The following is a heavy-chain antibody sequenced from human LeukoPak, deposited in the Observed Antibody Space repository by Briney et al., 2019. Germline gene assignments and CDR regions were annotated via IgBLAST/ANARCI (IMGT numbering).Heavy chain of an antibody. Sequence: SETLSLTCTVSGGSISSSSYYWGWIRQPPGKGLEWIGSIYYSGSTYYNPSLKSRVTISVDTSKNQFSLKLSSVTAADTAVYYGARHSVGSYGYWGQGTLVTVSS. V-gene: IGHV4-39*01. CDR2: IYYSGST. CDR1: GGSISSSSYY. J-gene: IGHJ4*02. D-gene: IGHD1-26*01. CDR3: ARHSVGSYGY.